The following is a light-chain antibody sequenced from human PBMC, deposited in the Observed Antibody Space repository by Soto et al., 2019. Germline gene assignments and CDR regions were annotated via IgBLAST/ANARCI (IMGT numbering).Light chain of an antibody. CDR3: QQYNNWPYT. Sequence: EIVMTQSPATLSVSPGERATLSCRASQSVSSNLAWYQQKFGQAPRLLIYGASNRATGIPSRFSGSGSGTEFTLTISSLHSEDFAVYYCQQYNNWPYTFGQGTKLEIK. J-gene: IGKJ2*01. CDR1: QSVSSN. CDR2: GAS. V-gene: IGKV3-15*01.